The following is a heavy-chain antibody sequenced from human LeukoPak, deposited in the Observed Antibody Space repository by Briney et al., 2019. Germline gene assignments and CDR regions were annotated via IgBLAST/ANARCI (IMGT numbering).Heavy chain of an antibody. D-gene: IGHD3-9*01. CDR1: DGSFSGYY. CDR3: ARGTAYYDILTDTRKYYFDY. J-gene: IGHJ4*02. V-gene: IGHV4-34*01. CDR2: INHSGST. Sequence: SETLSLTCAVYDGSFSGYYWSWIRQPPGKGLEWIGEINHSGSTNYNPSLKSRVTISVDTSKNQFSLKLSSVTAADTAVYYCARGTAYYDILTDTRKYYFDYWGQGTLVTVSS.